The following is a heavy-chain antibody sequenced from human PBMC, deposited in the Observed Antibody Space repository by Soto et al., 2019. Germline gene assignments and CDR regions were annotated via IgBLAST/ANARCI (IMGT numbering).Heavy chain of an antibody. J-gene: IGHJ4*02. CDR1: GGSISSGYY. D-gene: IGHD1-26*01. Sequence: SETLSLTCTVSGGSISSGYYWSWIRQYPGKGLEWIGYIYYSGSTNYNPSLKSRVTISVDTSKNQFSLKLSSVTAADTAVYYCARGKIVGATTYGYFDYWGQGTLVTVSS. CDR2: IYYSGST. CDR3: ARGKIVGATTYGYFDY. V-gene: IGHV4-31*03.